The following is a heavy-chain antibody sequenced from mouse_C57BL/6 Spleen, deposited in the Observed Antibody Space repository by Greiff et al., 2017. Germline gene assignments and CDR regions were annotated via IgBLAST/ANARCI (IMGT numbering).Heavy chain of an antibody. CDR1: GFTFSSYA. CDR3: ARALTGYYAMDY. V-gene: IGHV5-4*01. J-gene: IGHJ4*01. CDR2: ISDGGSYT. Sequence: DVQLQESGGGLVKPGGSLKLSCAASGFTFSSYAMSWVRQTPEKRLEWVATISDGGSYTYYPDNVKGRFTISRDNAKNNLYLQMSHLKSEDTAMYYCARALTGYYAMDYWGQGTSVTVSS. D-gene: IGHD4-1*01.